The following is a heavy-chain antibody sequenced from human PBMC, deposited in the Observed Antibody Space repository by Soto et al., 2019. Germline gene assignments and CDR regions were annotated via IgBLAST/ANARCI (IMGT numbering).Heavy chain of an antibody. CDR1: GFTFSSYA. D-gene: IGHD4-17*01. CDR3: AQDLLSGDYGLGLVEY. CDR2: VSGGGGST. Sequence: EVQLLESGGGLVQPGGSLRLSCAASGFTFSSYAMNWVRQAPGKGLEWVSAVSGGGGSTYYADSVKGRFTISRDILQRALCLQMNSLRAEDTALYYCAQDLLSGDYGLGLVEYWGQGILVTVSS. J-gene: IGHJ4*02. V-gene: IGHV3-23*01.